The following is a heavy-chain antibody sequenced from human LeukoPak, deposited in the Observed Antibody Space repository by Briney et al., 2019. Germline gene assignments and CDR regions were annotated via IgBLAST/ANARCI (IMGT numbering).Heavy chain of an antibody. Sequence: PGGSLRLSRAASGFTFSSYSMNWVRQAPGKGLEWVSSISSSSSYIYYADSVKGRFTISRDNAKNSLYLQMNSLRAEDTAVYYCARDLASSGYCSGGSCYYYYGMDVWGQGTTVTVSS. CDR1: GFTFSSYS. D-gene: IGHD2-15*01. CDR2: ISSSSSYI. V-gene: IGHV3-21*01. CDR3: ARDLASSGYCSGGSCYYYYGMDV. J-gene: IGHJ6*02.